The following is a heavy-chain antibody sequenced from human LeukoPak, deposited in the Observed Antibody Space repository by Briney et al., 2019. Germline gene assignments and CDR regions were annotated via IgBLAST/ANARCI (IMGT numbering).Heavy chain of an antibody. V-gene: IGHV3-23*01. D-gene: IGHD6-19*01. J-gene: IGHJ4*02. CDR2: INPSGDST. Sequence: GESLKISCAASGFTFSNYAMNWVRQAPGRGLEWVSAINPSGDSTYYADSVKGRFTISRDNSKNTLYLQMNSLRAEDTAVYFCAKAGTHSYFDDWGQGTLVTVSA. CDR3: AKAGTHSYFDD. CDR1: GFTFSNYA.